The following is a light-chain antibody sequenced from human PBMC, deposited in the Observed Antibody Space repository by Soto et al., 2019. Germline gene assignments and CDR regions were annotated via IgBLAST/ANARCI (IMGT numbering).Light chain of an antibody. CDR1: SSDVGSYNL. J-gene: IGLJ2*01. CDR3: CSYAGSSTYVV. V-gene: IGLV2-23*01. CDR2: EGG. Sequence: QSALTQPASVSGSPGQSITISCTGTSSDVGSYNLVSWYQQHPGKAPKLMIYEGGKRPSGVSNRFSGSKSGNTASLTLSGLQAEDEADYYCCSYAGSSTYVVFGGGTKLTVL.